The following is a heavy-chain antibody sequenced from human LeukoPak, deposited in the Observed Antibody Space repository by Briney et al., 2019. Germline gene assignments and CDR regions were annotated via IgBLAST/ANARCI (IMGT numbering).Heavy chain of an antibody. CDR1: GFTFSSYE. D-gene: IGHD4-23*01. Sequence: GGSLRLSCAASGFTFSSYEMNWVRQAPGKGLEWVSYISSSGSTIYYADSVKGRFTISRDNAKNSLYLQMNSLRAEDTAVYYCARVGGGNPQRGNDYWGQGTLVTVSS. CDR3: ARVGGGNPQRGNDY. CDR2: ISSSGSTI. J-gene: IGHJ4*02. V-gene: IGHV3-48*03.